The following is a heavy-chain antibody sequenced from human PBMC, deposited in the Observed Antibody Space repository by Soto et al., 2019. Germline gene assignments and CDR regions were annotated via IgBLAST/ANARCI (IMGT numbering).Heavy chain of an antibody. Sequence: SVTVSCKASGGTFSSYAISWVRQAPGQGLEWMGGIIPIFGTANYAQKFQGRVTITADESTSTAYMELSSLRSEDTAVYYCARDRTIFGVVISLGGMDVCGQGTTVTVS. V-gene: IGHV1-69*13. CDR2: IIPIFGTA. CDR3: ARDRTIFGVVISLGGMDV. CDR1: GGTFSSYA. D-gene: IGHD3-3*01. J-gene: IGHJ6*02.